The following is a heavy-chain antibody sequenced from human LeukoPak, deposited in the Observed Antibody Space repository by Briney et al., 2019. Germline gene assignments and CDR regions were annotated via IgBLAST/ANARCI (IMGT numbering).Heavy chain of an antibody. CDR1: GFTFSSYS. D-gene: IGHD3-22*01. Sequence: GGSLRLSCAASGFTFSSYSMNWVRQAPGKGLECVSSISSSSSYIYYADSVKGRFTISRDNAKNSLYLQMNSLRAEDTAVYYCARDMNYDSSGYYGYWGQGTLVTVSS. CDR3: ARDMNYDSSGYYGY. CDR2: ISSSSSYI. V-gene: IGHV3-21*01. J-gene: IGHJ4*02.